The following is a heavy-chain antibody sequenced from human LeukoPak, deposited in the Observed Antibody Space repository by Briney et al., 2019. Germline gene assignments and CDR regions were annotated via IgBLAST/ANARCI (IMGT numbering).Heavy chain of an antibody. D-gene: IGHD4-17*01. CDR2: ISGSDGRT. CDR3: AMTVTTGIFDY. CDR1: GFTFSSYA. J-gene: IGHJ4*02. Sequence: GGSLRLSCAASGFTFSSYAMNWVRQAPGKGLEWVSAISGSDGRTVYADSVKGRFTISRDNSKNTLYLQMNSLRAEDTAVYYCAMTVTTGIFDYWGQGTLVTVSS. V-gene: IGHV3-23*01.